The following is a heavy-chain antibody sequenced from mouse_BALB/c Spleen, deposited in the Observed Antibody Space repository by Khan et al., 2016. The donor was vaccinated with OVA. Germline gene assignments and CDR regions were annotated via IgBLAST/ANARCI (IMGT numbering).Heavy chain of an antibody. Sequence: VQLQQSGAELAKPGASVKMSCKASGYTFINYWILWVKQRPGQGLEWIGYINPSTGYTEYNQKFKDKATLTADKSSSTAYMQLSSRTSDDSAVYYCARRVLRWDFDYWGQGTTLTVSS. V-gene: IGHV1-7*01. CDR2: INPSTGYT. J-gene: IGHJ2*01. D-gene: IGHD1-1*01. CDR1: GYTFINYW. CDR3: ARRVLRWDFDY.